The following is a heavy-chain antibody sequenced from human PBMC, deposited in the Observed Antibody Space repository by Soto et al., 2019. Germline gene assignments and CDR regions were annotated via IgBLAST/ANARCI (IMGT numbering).Heavy chain of an antibody. V-gene: IGHV3-21*01. CDR2: TSRSGSFI. J-gene: IGHJ6*02. Sequence: VGSLRLSCPATGFTFSTCAMNWVRQAPGKGLEWVSSTSRSGSFIYYYADSVKGRFTISRDNAKNSLYLQMNSLRAEDTAVYYCARDLPRGGDTRYYGMDVWGQGTTVTVSS. CDR1: GFTFSTCA. D-gene: IGHD2-21*02. CDR3: ARDLPRGGDTRYYGMDV.